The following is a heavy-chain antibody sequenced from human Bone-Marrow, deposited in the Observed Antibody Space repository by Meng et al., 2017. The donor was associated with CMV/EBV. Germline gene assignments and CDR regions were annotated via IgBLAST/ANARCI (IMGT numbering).Heavy chain of an antibody. CDR2: IYPGDSNT. Sequence: GESLKISCKGSGYSFTSYWIGWVRQLPGKGLEWMAIIYPGDSNTRYSPSFQGQVTISADKSISTAYLQWSSLKASDPGIYYCARHSGYDSSGSYDYWGQGTLVTVSS. J-gene: IGHJ4*02. CDR1: GYSFTSYW. D-gene: IGHD3-22*01. V-gene: IGHV5-51*01. CDR3: ARHSGYDSSGSYDY.